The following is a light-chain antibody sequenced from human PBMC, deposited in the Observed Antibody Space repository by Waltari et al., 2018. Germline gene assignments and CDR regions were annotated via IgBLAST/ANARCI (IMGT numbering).Light chain of an antibody. CDR1: QSVTNDR. J-gene: IGKJ4*01. V-gene: IGKV3-20*01. CDR3: QQYGNAPLT. CDR2: AAS. Sequence: EIVLTQSPGTLSLSPGEGAALSCRASQSVTNDRIAWYQQKPGQAPRPLIYAASSRATGIPDRFSGGGSGTDFTLTISRLEPEDFAVYHCQQYGNAPLTFGGGTKVESK.